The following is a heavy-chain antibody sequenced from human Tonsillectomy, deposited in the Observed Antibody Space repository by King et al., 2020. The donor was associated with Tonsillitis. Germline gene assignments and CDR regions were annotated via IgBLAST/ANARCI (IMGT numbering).Heavy chain of an antibody. J-gene: IGHJ5*02. CDR3: AKQGTILDNWFDP. Sequence: VQLVESGGGLVQPGGSLRLSCAASGFTFSTYAMSWGRQAPGKGLEWVSTIMGSGGSKYYADSVKGRFTISRDNSKNTRYLQMNSLSSGATAVYYCAKQGTILDNWFDPWGQGTLVTVSS. D-gene: IGHD3-9*01. CDR1: GFTFSTYA. CDR2: IMGSGGSK. V-gene: IGHV3-23*04.